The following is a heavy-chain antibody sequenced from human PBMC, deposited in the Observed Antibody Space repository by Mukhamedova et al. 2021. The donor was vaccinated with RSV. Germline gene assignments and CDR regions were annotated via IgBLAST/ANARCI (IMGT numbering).Heavy chain of an antibody. CDR2: ISANGGTT. D-gene: IGHD5-24*01. J-gene: IGHJ4*02. CDR3: ARQFRTIY. Sequence: EWVSLISANGGTTHYADSVKDRFTISRDNSKKTLFLQMSSLRVEDTAVYYCARQFRTIYWGQGTLVAVSS. V-gene: IGHV3-23*01.